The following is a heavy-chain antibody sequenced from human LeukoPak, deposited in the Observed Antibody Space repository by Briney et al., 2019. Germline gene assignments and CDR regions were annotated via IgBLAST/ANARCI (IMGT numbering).Heavy chain of an antibody. V-gene: IGHV3-30*04. CDR2: ISYDGSNK. Sequence: GGSLRLSCAASGFIFSNYAMHWVRQAPGKGLEWLIFISYDGSNKYYADSVKGRFTISRDNSKNTLYLQMNSLRAEDTAVYYCARDTYGSDYWGQGTLVTVSS. D-gene: IGHD3-10*01. J-gene: IGHJ4*02. CDR1: GFIFSNYA. CDR3: ARDTYGSDY.